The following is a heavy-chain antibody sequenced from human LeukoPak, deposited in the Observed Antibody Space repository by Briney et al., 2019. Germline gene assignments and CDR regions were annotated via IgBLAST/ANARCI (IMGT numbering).Heavy chain of an antibody. CDR1: GYTFTSYG. V-gene: IGHV1-8*01. CDR3: ARGYNWNYWKRYYYYGMDV. D-gene: IGHD1-7*01. CDR2: MNPNSGNT. Sequence: GASVKVSCKASGYTFTSYGIHWVRQATGQGLEWMGWMNPNSGNTGYAQKFQGRVTMTRNTSISTAYMELSSLRSEDTAVYYCARGYNWNYWKRYYYYGMDVWGQGTTVTVSS. J-gene: IGHJ6*02.